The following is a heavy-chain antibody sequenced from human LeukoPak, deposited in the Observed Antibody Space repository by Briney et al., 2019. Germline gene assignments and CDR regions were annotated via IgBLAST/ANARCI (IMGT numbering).Heavy chain of an antibody. CDR3: SRGDPDY. CDR2: IRNHGNEN. D-gene: IGHD2-21*02. CDR1: GFTFSDYW. V-gene: IGHV3-7*01. J-gene: IGHJ4*02. Sequence: GGSLRLSCAASGFTFSDYWMQWVRQAPGKGLEWVANIRNHGNENYLVDSVKGRFTISRDNARNSLFLQMNSLRAEDTAVYYCSRGDPDYWGQGTLVIVSS.